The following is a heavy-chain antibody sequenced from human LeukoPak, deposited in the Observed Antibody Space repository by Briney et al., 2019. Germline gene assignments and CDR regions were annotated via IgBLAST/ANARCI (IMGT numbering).Heavy chain of an antibody. V-gene: IGHV4-39*01. J-gene: IGHJ4*02. CDR2: IYSSGSA. D-gene: IGHD3-3*01. CDR1: GGSINSNNYY. CDR3: QSRYLEWLLEY. Sequence: SETLSLTCTVSGGSINSNNYYWGWIRQPPGTGLEWIGSIYSSGSAYYNPSLKSRVTISVDTSKNQFSLRLSSVTAADTAVYYCQSRYLEWLLEYWGQGTLVTVSS.